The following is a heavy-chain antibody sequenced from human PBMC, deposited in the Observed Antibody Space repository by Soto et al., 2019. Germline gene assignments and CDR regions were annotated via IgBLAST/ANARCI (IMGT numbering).Heavy chain of an antibody. D-gene: IGHD5-18*01. CDR3: AGRRLEYSYGSGC. J-gene: IGHJ4*02. Sequence: SETLSLTCAVSGGSISSSNWWSWVRQPPGKGLEWIGEIYHSGSTNYNPSLKSRVTISVDKSKNQFSLKLSSVTAADTAVYYFAGRRLEYSYGSGCWGQGTMVAVSS. CDR2: IYHSGST. CDR1: GGSISSSNW. V-gene: IGHV4-4*02.